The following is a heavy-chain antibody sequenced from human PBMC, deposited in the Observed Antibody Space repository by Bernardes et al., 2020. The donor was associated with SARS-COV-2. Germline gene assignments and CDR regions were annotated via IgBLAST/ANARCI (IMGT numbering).Heavy chain of an antibody. CDR1: GFPFSSYA. J-gene: IGHJ1*01. CDR3: AKYYYDSSGPILGYFPH. V-gene: IGHV3-23*01. Sequence: GGSLRLSCAASGFPFSSYAMSWVRQAPGKGLEWVSGISGSGGTTYYADSVKGRFTISRDNSKNTLYVQMNDLRAEDTAVYYCAKYYYDSSGPILGYFPHWGQGTLVTVSS. D-gene: IGHD3-22*01. CDR2: ISGSGGTT.